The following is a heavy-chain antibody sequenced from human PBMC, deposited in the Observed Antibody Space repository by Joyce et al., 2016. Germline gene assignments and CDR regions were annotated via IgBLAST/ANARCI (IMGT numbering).Heavy chain of an antibody. CDR3: ARSSYTNGIFDY. J-gene: IGHJ4*02. CDR2: LSSSSSYI. CDR1: GFTCSSYS. D-gene: IGHD2-8*01. Sequence: EVQLVESGGGLVKPGGSLRLSCAASGFTCSSYSMSWVRQAPGKGLGWVSSLSSSSSYIKYTDSVKGRFTISRDNAKNSLYLQMNSLRVEDTAVYYCARSSYTNGIFDYWGQGTLVTVSS. V-gene: IGHV3-21*01.